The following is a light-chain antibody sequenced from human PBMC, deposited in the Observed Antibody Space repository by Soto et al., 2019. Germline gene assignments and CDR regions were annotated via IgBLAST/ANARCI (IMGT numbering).Light chain of an antibody. CDR1: QSFSSSY. J-gene: IGKJ5*01. Sequence: ENVLTQSPGTLSLSPGDRATLSCRDSQSFSSSYLAWYQQKPGQAPRLLIYGASIRATGIPDRFSGSGSGTDFTLTISRLDTEDFAVYYCQQYQTSPITFGQGTRLEIK. CDR3: QQYQTSPIT. V-gene: IGKV3-20*01. CDR2: GAS.